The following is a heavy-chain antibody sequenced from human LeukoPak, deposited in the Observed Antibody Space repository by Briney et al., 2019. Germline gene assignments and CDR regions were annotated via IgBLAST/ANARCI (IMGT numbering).Heavy chain of an antibody. Sequence: GGSLRLSCAASGFTFGSYWMSWVRQAPGKGLEWVANIKQDGSEKYYVDSVKGRFTISRDNAKNSLYLQMNSLRAHDTGVYYCARDKPAFGFDIWGQGTMVTVPS. J-gene: IGHJ3*02. CDR3: ARDKPAFGFDI. CDR1: GFTFGSYW. V-gene: IGHV3-7*03. CDR2: IKQDGSEK. D-gene: IGHD3-16*01.